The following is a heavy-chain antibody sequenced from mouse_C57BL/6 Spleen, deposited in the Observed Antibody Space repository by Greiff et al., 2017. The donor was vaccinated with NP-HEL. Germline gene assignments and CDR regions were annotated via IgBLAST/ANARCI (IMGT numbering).Heavy chain of an antibody. Sequence: EVMLVESGGGLVKPGGSLKLSCAASGFTFSDYGMHWVRQAPEKGLEWVAYISSGSSTINYADTVKGRFTISRDNAKNTLFMQITSLRSEDTAMYYSARRRTYYDCDEAMDYWGQGTSVTVSA. J-gene: IGHJ4*01. CDR3: ARRRTYYDCDEAMDY. D-gene: IGHD2-4*01. CDR2: ISSGSSTI. CDR1: GFTFSDYG. V-gene: IGHV5-17*01.